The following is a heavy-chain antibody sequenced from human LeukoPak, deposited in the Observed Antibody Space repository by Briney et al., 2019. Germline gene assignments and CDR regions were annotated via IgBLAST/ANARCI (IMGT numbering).Heavy chain of an antibody. CDR2: IYYSGST. CDR1: GASISNFY. D-gene: IGHD3-10*01. Sequence: KPSETLSLTCTVSGASISNFYWSWIRQPPGKGLEWIGYIYYSGSTNSNPSLKSRVTISIDTSKNQFSLKLNSVTAADTAMYYCASHYGSGFDYWGQGNLVTVSS. J-gene: IGHJ4*02. V-gene: IGHV4-59*01. CDR3: ASHYGSGFDY.